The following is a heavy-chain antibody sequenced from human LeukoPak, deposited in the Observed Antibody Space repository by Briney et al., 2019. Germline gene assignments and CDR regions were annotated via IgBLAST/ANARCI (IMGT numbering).Heavy chain of an antibody. J-gene: IGHJ4*02. CDR1: GFTFSSYS. CDR3: AKGGASVTRYVDY. Sequence: GGSLRLSCAASGFTFSSYSMQWVRQTPGKGLEWVGIMSNSGENTFYGEAVKGRFTISRDNSQNTLYLQMNSLRPEEPAVYYCAKGGASVTRYVDYWGQGTLVTVSS. V-gene: IGHV3-30*18. CDR2: MSNSGENT. D-gene: IGHD4-17*01.